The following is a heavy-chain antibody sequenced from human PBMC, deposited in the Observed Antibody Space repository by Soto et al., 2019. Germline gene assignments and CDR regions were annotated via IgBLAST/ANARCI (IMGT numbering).Heavy chain of an antibody. CDR2: ISFDGKKI. J-gene: IGHJ3*02. CDR3: ARLYCSSPSCYSVGAFEI. V-gene: IGHV3-30*04. Sequence: SCTASGFTFSIYAMHWVRQAPGKGLEWVSIISFDGKKIDYADSVKGRFTMSRDNSKNTVYLQMNSLRAEDTAMYYCARLYCSSPSCYSVGAFEIRGQGTMVTVSS. D-gene: IGHD2-2*01. CDR1: GFTFSIYA.